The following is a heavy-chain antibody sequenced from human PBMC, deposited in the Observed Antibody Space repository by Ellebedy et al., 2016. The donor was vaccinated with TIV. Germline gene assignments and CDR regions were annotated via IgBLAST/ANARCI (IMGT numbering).Heavy chain of an antibody. V-gene: IGHV3-33*01. CDR2: IWYDGSNK. J-gene: IGHJ5*02. D-gene: IGHD4-17*01. Sequence: GESLKISXAASGFTFSSYGMHWVRQAPGKGLEWVAVIWYDGSNKYYADSVKGRFTISRDNSKNTLYLQMNSLRAEDTAVYYCARDILRRYGQGRNWFDPWGQGTLVTVSS. CDR3: ARDILRRYGQGRNWFDP. CDR1: GFTFSSYG.